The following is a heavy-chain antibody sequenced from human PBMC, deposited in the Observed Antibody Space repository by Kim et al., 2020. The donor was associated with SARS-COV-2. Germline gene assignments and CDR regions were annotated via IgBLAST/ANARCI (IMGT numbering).Heavy chain of an antibody. CDR1: GFTFTYYA. D-gene: IGHD3-10*01. J-gene: IGHJ2*01. CDR2: MSYDGGNT. CDR3: ARDRTPYGSGLSWYFDL. V-gene: IGHV3-30*04. Sequence: GGSLRLSCAASGFTFTYYAMHWVRQTPGKGLEWVAVMSYDGGNTYYTDSVKGRFTISRDSSKNTLYLQMNSLRPEDTALYYCARDRTPYGSGLSWYFDLWGRGTLVTVSS.